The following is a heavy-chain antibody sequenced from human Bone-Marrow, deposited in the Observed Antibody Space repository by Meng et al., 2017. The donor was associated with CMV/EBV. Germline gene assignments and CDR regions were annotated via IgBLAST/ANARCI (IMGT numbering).Heavy chain of an antibody. V-gene: IGHV3-48*03. Sequence: GGSLRLSCAASGFIFSNYDMNWVRQAPGKGLEWVSYISSSGRTIYDADSVKGRFTISRDNSKNILYLQMNSLGAEDTAIYYCAREQLVGATSSLSFDYWGQGTLVTVSS. J-gene: IGHJ4*02. CDR2: ISSSGRTI. D-gene: IGHD1-26*01. CDR3: AREQLVGATSSLSFDY. CDR1: GFIFSNYD.